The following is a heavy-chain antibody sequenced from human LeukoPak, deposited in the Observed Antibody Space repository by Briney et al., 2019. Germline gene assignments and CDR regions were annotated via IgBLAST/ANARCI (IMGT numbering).Heavy chain of an antibody. CDR3: ARRYNWNSVYYYYYMDV. D-gene: IGHD1-7*01. Sequence: GGSLRLSCAASGFTFSSYSMNWVRQAPGKGLEWVSYISSSSSTIYYADSVKGRFTISRDNAKNSLYLQMNSLRAEDTAVYYCARRYNWNSVYYYYYMDVWGKGTTVTVS. J-gene: IGHJ6*03. CDR1: GFTFSSYS. CDR2: ISSSSSTI. V-gene: IGHV3-48*04.